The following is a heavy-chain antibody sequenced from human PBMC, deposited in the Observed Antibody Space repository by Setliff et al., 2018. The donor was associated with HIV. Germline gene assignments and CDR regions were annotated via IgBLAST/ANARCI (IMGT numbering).Heavy chain of an antibody. J-gene: IGHJ4*02. V-gene: IGHV1-69*13. CDR2: IIPIFGTA. CDR3: ARGDMIAFGGVGSFDY. CDR1: GGIFSNYS. Sequence: ASVKGSCKASGGIFSNYSINWVRLAPGQGLEWMGGIIPIFGTADYAQRFQGRVTITADESTSTAYMELSSLRSADTAVYYCARGDMIAFGGVGSFDYWGQGTLVTVSS. D-gene: IGHD3-16*01.